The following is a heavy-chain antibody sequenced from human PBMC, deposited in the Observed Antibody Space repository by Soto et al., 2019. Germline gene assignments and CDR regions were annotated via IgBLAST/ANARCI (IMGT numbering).Heavy chain of an antibody. J-gene: IGHJ6*02. CDR2: IYHSGAS. CDR1: GGFIISSNW. Sequence: SETLSLTCAVSGGFIISSNWWTWVRQPPGKGLEWIGEIYHSGASNYHPSVRSRVTMSVDKSKNQFSLKLSSVTAADTALYYCARIRFLEWSGGMDVWGQGTTVTVSS. CDR3: ARIRFLEWSGGMDV. D-gene: IGHD3-3*01. V-gene: IGHV4-4*02.